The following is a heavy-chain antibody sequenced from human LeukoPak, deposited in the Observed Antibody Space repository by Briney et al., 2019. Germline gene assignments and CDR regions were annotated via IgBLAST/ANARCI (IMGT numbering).Heavy chain of an antibody. Sequence: PSETLSLTCTVSNGAFTGYYWGWIRQPPGKGLEWIGHTLYSGNTNYNPSLKSRVTISVDSSKNHFSLNLNSVTAADTAVYYCARGYSTSWTYYFDFWGQGALVTVSS. CDR3: ARGYSTSWTYYFDF. J-gene: IGHJ4*02. D-gene: IGHD2-2*01. CDR2: TLYSGNT. CDR1: NGAFTGYY. V-gene: IGHV4-59*12.